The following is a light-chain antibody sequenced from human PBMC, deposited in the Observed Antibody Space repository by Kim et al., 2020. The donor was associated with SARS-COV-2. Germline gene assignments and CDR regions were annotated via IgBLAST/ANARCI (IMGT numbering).Light chain of an antibody. CDR2: DVS. CDR3: QQNADSPLT. CDR1: RSVGSGY. Sequence: LSPGERDTLSCGASRSVGSGYLAWYRQKSGQPRRLVMYDVSVRAAGIPDRFSGGGSGTDFTLTISRLEPEDLAVFYCQQNADSPLTFGKGTKL. V-gene: IGKV3-20*01. J-gene: IGKJ2*01.